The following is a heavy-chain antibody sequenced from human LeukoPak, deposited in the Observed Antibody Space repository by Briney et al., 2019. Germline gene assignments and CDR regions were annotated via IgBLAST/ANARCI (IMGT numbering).Heavy chain of an antibody. CDR1: EFTFSDYA. J-gene: IGHJ4*02. V-gene: IGHV3-23*01. CDR2: ITGSGGST. CDR3: AKGKDC. Sequence: GGSLRLSCVASEFTFSDYAMSWVRQAPGKGLEWVSAITGSGGSTYYADSVKGRFTISRDNTKNTLYLQMNSLRADDTAVYYCAKGKDCWGQGTLVTVSS.